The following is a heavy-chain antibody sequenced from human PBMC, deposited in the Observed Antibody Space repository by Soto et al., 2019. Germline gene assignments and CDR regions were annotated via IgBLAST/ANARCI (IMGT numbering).Heavy chain of an antibody. CDR3: ARELYYYDSSGYGRGRYYYYGMDV. D-gene: IGHD3-22*01. J-gene: IGHJ6*02. CDR1: GYTFTGYY. CDR2: INPNSGGT. V-gene: IGHV1-2*04. Sequence: ASVKVSCKASGYTFTGYYMHWVLQAPGQGLEWMGWINPNSGGTNYAQKFQGWVTMTRDTSISTAYMELSRLRSDDTAVYYCARELYYYDSSGYGRGRYYYYGMDVWGQGTTVTVSS.